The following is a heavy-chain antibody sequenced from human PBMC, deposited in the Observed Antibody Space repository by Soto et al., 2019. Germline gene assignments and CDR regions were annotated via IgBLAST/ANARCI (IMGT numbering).Heavy chain of an antibody. CDR3: ERGNAIDV. CDR2: TYYRSKWFH. Sequence: QGQLQQSGPGLVTPSQTLSLTCAISGDSVSSDITSWNCIMQSPSRGLEWLGRTYYRSKWFHDYAASMKSRITINPDTTKNQFSLELKAMTPEDTAVYYFERGNAIDVWGQGTLVTVSS. D-gene: IGHD3-10*01. V-gene: IGHV6-1*01. CDR1: GDSVSSDITS. J-gene: IGHJ3*01.